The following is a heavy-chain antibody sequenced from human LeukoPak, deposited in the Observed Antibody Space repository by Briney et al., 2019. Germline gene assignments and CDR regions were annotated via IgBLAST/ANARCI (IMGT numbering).Heavy chain of an antibody. Sequence: SETLSLTCSVSGGSIGSSTYYWGWIRQPPGKALEWIGNIYYSGGTYHNPSLKSRVTLSVDTSENQFSLKLSSVTAADTAVYYCARVRGSSGSYEYYHYMDVWGKGTTVTISS. CDR1: GGSIGSSTYY. CDR2: IYYSGGT. CDR3: ARVRGSSGSYEYYHYMDV. D-gene: IGHD1-26*01. J-gene: IGHJ6*03. V-gene: IGHV4-39*01.